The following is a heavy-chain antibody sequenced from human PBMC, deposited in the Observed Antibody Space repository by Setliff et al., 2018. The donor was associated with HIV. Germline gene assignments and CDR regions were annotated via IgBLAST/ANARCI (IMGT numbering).Heavy chain of an antibody. CDR2: ISSSSSYI. CDR3: ARCAYYNFWSGYYCDY. D-gene: IGHD3-3*01. J-gene: IGHJ4*02. V-gene: IGHV3-21*01. CDR1: GFIFNNYA. Sequence: GGSLRLSCVASGFIFNNYAMHWVSQAPGKGLEWVSSISSSSSYIYYADSVKGRFTISRDNAKNSLYLQMNSMRAEDMAVYYCARCAYYNFWSGYYCDYWGQGTLVTVS.